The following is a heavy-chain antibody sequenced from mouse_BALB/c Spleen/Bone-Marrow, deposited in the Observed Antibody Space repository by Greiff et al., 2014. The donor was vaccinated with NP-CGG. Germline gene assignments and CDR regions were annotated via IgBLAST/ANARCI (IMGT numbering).Heavy chain of an antibody. CDR1: GFTFTDYS. J-gene: IGHJ2*01. D-gene: IGHD5-1*01. CDR2: IRNKANGYTT. Sequence: EVQLVESGGGLAQPGGSLRLSCTTSGFTFTDYSMTWVRQPPGKALEWLGFIRNKANGYTTEYNPSVKGRFTISRDTSQGILYLQMNTLRAEDSAIYFCARDYSGYFDFWGQGTTLTVSS. CDR3: ARDYSGYFDF. V-gene: IGHV7-3*02.